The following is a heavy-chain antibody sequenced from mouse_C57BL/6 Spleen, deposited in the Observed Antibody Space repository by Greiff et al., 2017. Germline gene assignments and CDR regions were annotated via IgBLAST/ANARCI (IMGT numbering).Heavy chain of an antibody. D-gene: IGHD2-4*01. Sequence: VNVVESGPGLVAPSQSLSITCTVSGFSLTSYGVDWVRQPPGKGLEWLGVIWGGGSTNYNSALMSRLSISKDNSKSQVFLKMNSLQTDDTAMYYCAITMITKYYAMDYWGQGTSVTVSS. V-gene: IGHV2-9*01. CDR3: AITMITKYYAMDY. CDR2: IWGGGST. CDR1: GFSLTSYG. J-gene: IGHJ4*01.